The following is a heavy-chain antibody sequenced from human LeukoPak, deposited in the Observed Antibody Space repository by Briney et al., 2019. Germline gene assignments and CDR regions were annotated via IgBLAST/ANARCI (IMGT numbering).Heavy chain of an antibody. CDR2: ISSTGGTA. CDR3: AKDGTQSMIASKGTFDY. Sequence: PGGSLRLSCAASGFTFSSFGMSWVRQAPGKGLEWVSAISSTGGTAYYADSVKGRFTISRDNSKNTIYLQMNSLRAEDTAVYYCAKDGTQSMIASKGTFDYWGQGTLVTVSS. CDR1: GFTFSSFG. V-gene: IGHV3-23*01. D-gene: IGHD3-22*01. J-gene: IGHJ4*02.